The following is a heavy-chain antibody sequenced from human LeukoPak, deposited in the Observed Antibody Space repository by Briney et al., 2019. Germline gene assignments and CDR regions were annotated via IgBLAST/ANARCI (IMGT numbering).Heavy chain of an antibody. J-gene: IGHJ4*02. D-gene: IGHD3-16*01. V-gene: IGHV4-61*02. CDR2: IYTSGST. CDR3: ARDGGSKVVY. CDR1: GDSISSGSYY. Sequence: SETLSLTCTVSGDSISSGSYYWSWIRQPPGKGLEWIGRIYTSGSTNYNPSLKSRVTISVDTSKNQCSLKLSSVTAADTAVYYCARDGGSKVVYWGQGTLVTVSS.